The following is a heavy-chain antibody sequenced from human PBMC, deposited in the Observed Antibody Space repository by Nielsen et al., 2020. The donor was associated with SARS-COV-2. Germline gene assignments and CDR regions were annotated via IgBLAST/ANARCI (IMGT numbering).Heavy chain of an antibody. CDR3: ATEYDYVGY. D-gene: IGHD2-8*01. V-gene: IGHV3-7*03. CDR1: GFILSSYW. J-gene: IGHJ4*02. Sequence: GESLKISCSASGFILSSYWMSWVRQAPGKGLEWVATINAGGSQKFHVDSVRGRFTISRDVTENSLYLQMNSLRAEDTALYYCATEYDYVGYWGQGTLVTVSS. CDR2: INAGGSQK.